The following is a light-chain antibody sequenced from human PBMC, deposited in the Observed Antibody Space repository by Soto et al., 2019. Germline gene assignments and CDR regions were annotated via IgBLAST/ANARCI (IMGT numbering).Light chain of an antibody. Sequence: EIVLTQSPGTLSLSPGERATLSCRASQSVSSSYLAWYQQTPVKAHRLLIYVASSRATGIPDRFSGSGSRIDVTLTISTLEPKDFAVYSCQEYGSSPPLTFGRGTMVYIK. J-gene: IGKJ4*01. CDR2: VAS. CDR3: QEYGSSPPLT. CDR1: QSVSSSY. V-gene: IGKV3-20*01.